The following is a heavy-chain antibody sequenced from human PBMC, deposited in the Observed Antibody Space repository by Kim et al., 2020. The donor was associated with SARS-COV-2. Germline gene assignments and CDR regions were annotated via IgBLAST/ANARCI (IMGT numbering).Heavy chain of an antibody. J-gene: IGHJ4*02. D-gene: IGHD6-19*01. CDR3: ARSRYSSGWHFDY. CDR2: IYYSVST. V-gene: IGHV4-59*01. CDR1: GGSISSYY. Sequence: SETLSLTCTVSGGSISSYYWSWIRQPPGKGLEWIGYIYYSVSTNYNPSLKSRVTISVDTSKNQFSLKLSSVTAADTAVYYCARSRYSSGWHFDYWGQGTLVTVSS.